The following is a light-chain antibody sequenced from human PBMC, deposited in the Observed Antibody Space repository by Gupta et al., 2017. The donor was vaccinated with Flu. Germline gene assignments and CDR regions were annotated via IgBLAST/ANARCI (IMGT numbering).Light chain of an antibody. V-gene: IGLV2-8*01. CDR3: SSYAGSNGVI. CDR1: SSDIGGYNY. CDR2: EVS. J-gene: IGLJ2*01. Sequence: QSALTQPPPASGSPRPSVTISCTGTSSDIGGYNYVSWFQQHPGKAPKLIIYEVSKWPSGVPDRFSGSKSGNKASLTVSGLQADDEADYYCSSYAGSNGVIFGGGTKLTVL.